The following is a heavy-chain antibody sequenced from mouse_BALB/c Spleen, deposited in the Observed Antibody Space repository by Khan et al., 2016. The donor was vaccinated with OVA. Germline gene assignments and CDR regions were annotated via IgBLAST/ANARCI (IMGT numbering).Heavy chain of an antibody. J-gene: IGHJ2*01. CDR2: INPTSGYT. CDR3: AKDRIDY. V-gene: IGHV1-7*01. CDR1: GYTFTSYW. Sequence: QIQLVQSGAELAKPGASVKMSCKASGYTFTSYWMYWIKQRPGQGLEWIGYINPTSGYTDYTQKFKDKATLTADKSSSTAYMQLSSLTSDDSAVYYCAKDRIDYWGQGTALTVSS.